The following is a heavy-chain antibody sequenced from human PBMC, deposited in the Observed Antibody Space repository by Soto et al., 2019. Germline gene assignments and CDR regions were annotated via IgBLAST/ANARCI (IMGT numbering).Heavy chain of an antibody. CDR1: GGSISSSKW. CDR3: ASQDDSSSTDASFLVNGYFDL. CDR2: IYHSGST. Sequence: QMQLQESGPGLVKPSGTLSLTCGVSGGSISSSKWWTWVRQPPGKGPGWIGEIYHSGSTNYNPSLTSRVTISLDKSNNQCSLTLTSVTDADTAVYYCASQDDSSSTDASFLVNGYFDLWGRGILVTVSS. J-gene: IGHJ2*01. V-gene: IGHV4-4*02. D-gene: IGHD6-6*01.